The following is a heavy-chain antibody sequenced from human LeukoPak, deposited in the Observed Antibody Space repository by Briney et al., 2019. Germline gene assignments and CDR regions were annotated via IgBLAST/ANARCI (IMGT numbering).Heavy chain of an antibody. D-gene: IGHD1-26*01. V-gene: IGHV3-7*02. CDR3: LAWASPTPY. J-gene: IGHJ1*01. CDR2: LNPDGSVG. CDR1: EFTFSTSW. Sequence: PGGSLRLSCTVSEFTFSTSWMNWVRQAPGKGLEWVANLNPDGSVGRYVDSVKGRFSVSRDNGQNTGYLQMTSLRVDDTGVYFCLAWASPTPYWGPGTPVAVSS.